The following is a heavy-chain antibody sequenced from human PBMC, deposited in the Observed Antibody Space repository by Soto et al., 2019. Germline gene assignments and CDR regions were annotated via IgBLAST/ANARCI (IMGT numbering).Heavy chain of an antibody. CDR1: GFTFSSYG. V-gene: IGHV3-30*18. CDR2: ISYDGSNK. CDR3: AKDVVVGATAGLGDYYYYYGMDV. D-gene: IGHD1-26*01. Sequence: QVQLVESGGGVVQPGRSLRLSCAASGFTFSSYGMQWVRQAPGKGLEWVAVISYDGSNKYYADSVKGRFTISRDNSKNTLYLQMNRLRAEDTAVYYCAKDVVVGATAGLGDYYYYYGMDVWGQGTTVTVSS. J-gene: IGHJ6*02.